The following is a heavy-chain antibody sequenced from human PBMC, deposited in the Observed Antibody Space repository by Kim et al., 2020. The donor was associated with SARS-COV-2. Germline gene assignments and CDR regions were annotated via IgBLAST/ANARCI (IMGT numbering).Heavy chain of an antibody. J-gene: IGHJ5*02. CDR2: INHSGST. V-gene: IGHV4-34*01. CDR3: ARGGRFGSSWYVGWFDP. Sequence: SETLSLTCAVYGGSFSGYYWSWIRQPPGKGLEWIGEINHSGSTNYNPSLKSRVTISVDTSKNQFSLKLSSVTAADTAVYYCARGGRFGSSWYVGWFDPWGQGTLVTVSS. CDR1: GGSFSGYY. D-gene: IGHD6-13*01.